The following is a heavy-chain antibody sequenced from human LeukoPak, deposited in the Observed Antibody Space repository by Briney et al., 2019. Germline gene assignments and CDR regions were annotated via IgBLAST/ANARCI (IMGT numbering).Heavy chain of an antibody. CDR2: ISSSSSYI. J-gene: IGHJ4*02. D-gene: IGHD3-22*01. CDR1: GFTFSSYS. V-gene: IGHV3-21*01. Sequence: PGGSLRLSCAASGFTFSSYSMNWVRQAPGKGLEWVSSISSSSSYIYYADSVKGRFTISRDNAKNSLYLQMNSLRAEDTAVYYCARGVPNYYYDSSGYYLLDYWGQGTLVTVSS. CDR3: ARGVPNYYYDSSGYYLLDY.